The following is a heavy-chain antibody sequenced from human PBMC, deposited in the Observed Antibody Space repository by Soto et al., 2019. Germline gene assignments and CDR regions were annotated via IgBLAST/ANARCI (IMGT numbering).Heavy chain of an antibody. CDR3: ARHRGSTGTPEYWFDP. J-gene: IGHJ5*02. D-gene: IGHD3-16*01. CDR1: GGSISSYY. Sequence: QVQLQESGPGLVKPSETLSLTCTVSGGSISSYYWSWLRQPPGKGLEWIGYISYSGGTNYNPSLKSRVTISLDTSTNQFTLKLSSVTAADTAVYYCARHRGSTGTPEYWFDPWGQGTLVTVSS. V-gene: IGHV4-59*08. CDR2: ISYSGGT.